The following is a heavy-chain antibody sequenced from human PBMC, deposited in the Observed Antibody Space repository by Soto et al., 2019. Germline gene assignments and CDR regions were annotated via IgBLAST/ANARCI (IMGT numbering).Heavy chain of an antibody. J-gene: IGHJ5*02. CDR2: IIPIFGTA. CDR3: SRDQSWQDLVWWFDP. Sequence: VASVKVSCKASGGTCSSYAISWVRQAPGQGLEWMGGIIPIFGTANYAQKFQGRVTITADESTSTAYMELSSLRSEDTAVYYCSRDQSWQDLVWWFDPWGQGTLVTVSS. V-gene: IGHV1-69*13. D-gene: IGHD6-13*01. CDR1: GGTCSSYA.